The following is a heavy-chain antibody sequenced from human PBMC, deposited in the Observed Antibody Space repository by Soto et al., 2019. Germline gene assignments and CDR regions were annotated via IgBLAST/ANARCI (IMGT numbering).Heavy chain of an antibody. CDR3: AKESPDTAIAVAGHNWFDP. D-gene: IGHD6-19*01. J-gene: IGHJ5*02. CDR1: GFTFSSYG. CDR2: ISYDGSNK. V-gene: IGHV3-30*18. Sequence: GGSLRLSCAASGFTFSSYGMHWVRQAPGKGLEWVAVISYDGSNKYYADSVKGRFTISRDNSKNTLYLQMNSLRAEDTAVYYCAKESPDTAIAVAGHNWFDPWGQGTLVTVSS.